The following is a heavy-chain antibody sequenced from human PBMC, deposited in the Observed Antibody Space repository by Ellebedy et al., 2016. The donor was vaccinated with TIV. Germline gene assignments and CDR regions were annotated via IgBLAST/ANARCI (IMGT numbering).Heavy chain of an antibody. J-gene: IGHJ4*02. V-gene: IGHV3-23*01. CDR1: GFTFSNYA. Sequence: GESLKISCAASGFTFSNYAMTWVRQAPGKGLEWVSGIRGSDGSTYYADSVKGRFTISRDNSKKTLYLQMNSLRAEDTAVYYCAKDRVVRGVMGAIDYWGQGTLVTVSS. CDR2: IRGSDGST. CDR3: AKDRVVRGVMGAIDY. D-gene: IGHD3-10*01.